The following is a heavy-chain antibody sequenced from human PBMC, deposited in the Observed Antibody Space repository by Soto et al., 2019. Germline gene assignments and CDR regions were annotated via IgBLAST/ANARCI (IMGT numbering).Heavy chain of an antibody. V-gene: IGHV4-4*07. CDR3: ARDSAHLRYFDY. J-gene: IGHJ4*02. CDR1: GGSISSYY. CDR2: IYTSGST. Sequence: PWETLSLTCTVSGGSISSYYWGWIRQPAGKGLEWIGRIYTSGSTNYNPPLKRRVTMSVDMSKIQFSLKLSSVTAADAPVYDRARDSAHLRYFDYWGQVTLVAFSS.